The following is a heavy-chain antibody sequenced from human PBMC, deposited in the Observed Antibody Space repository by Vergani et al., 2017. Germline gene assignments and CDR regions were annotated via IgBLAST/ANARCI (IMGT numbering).Heavy chain of an antibody. Sequence: QVQLVESGGGVVQPGRSLRLSCAASGFTFSSYGMHWVRQAPGKGLEGVAVIWYDGSNKYYADSVKGRFTISRDNSKNTLYLQMNSLRAEDTAVYYCAREERGYSYGYWDYYYYYGMDVWGQGTTVTVSS. V-gene: IGHV3-33*01. CDR1: GFTFSSYG. CDR3: AREERGYSYGYWDYYYYYGMDV. J-gene: IGHJ6*02. CDR2: IWYDGSNK. D-gene: IGHD5-18*01.